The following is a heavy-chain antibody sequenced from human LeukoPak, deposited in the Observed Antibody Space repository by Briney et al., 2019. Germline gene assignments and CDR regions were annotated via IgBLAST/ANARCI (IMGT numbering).Heavy chain of an antibody. D-gene: IGHD5-18*01. CDR2: IGNTET. Sequence: GGSLRLSCATSGFPFETNAMSWVRQAPGKGLEWVATIGNTETFYADSVTGRFTISRDNSKNTVNLQMNRLRVEDTAVYYCAKDWIQFNRVFDCFDSWGQGTLVTVSS. J-gene: IGHJ4*02. CDR3: AKDWIQFNRVFDCFDS. CDR1: GFPFETNA. V-gene: IGHV3-23*01.